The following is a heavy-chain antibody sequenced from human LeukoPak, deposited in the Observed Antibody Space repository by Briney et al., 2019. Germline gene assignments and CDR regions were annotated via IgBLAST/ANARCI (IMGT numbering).Heavy chain of an antibody. V-gene: IGHV1-18*01. J-gene: IGHJ3*02. CDR3: ARGPYQLLPGSAFDI. CDR1: GYTFTSYG. Sequence: GASVKVSCKASGYTFTSYGMSWVRQAPGQGLEGMGWISAYNGNTNYAHTLQGRVTMTTDTSTSTAYMELRSLRSDDTAVYYCARGPYQLLPGSAFDIWGQGTMVTVSS. D-gene: IGHD2-2*01. CDR2: ISAYNGNT.